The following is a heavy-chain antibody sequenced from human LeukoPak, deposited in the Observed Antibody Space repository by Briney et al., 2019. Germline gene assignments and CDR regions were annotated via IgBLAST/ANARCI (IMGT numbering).Heavy chain of an antibody. CDR3: AKDTSGDYGGSYYMDV. Sequence: GGSLRLSCAASGFTFSSYGMHWVRQAPGKGLEWVAFIRYDGSNKYYADSVKGRFTISRDNSKNTLYLQMNSLRAEDTAVYYCAKDTSGDYGGSYYMDVWGKGTTVTISS. CDR1: GFTFSSYG. D-gene: IGHD4-17*01. CDR2: IRYDGSNK. V-gene: IGHV3-30*02. J-gene: IGHJ6*03.